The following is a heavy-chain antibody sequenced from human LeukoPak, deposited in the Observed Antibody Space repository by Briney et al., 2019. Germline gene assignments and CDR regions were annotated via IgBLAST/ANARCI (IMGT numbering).Heavy chain of an antibody. Sequence: SVTVSCTASGGTFTSYAISWVRQAPGQGLEWMGRIIPILGIANYAQKFQGRVTITADKSTSTAYMELSSLRSEDTAVYYCARSRGSAGRFDYWGQGTLVTVSS. CDR2: IIPILGIA. D-gene: IGHD2-15*01. J-gene: IGHJ4*02. CDR1: GGTFTSYA. V-gene: IGHV1-69*04. CDR3: ARSRGSAGRFDY.